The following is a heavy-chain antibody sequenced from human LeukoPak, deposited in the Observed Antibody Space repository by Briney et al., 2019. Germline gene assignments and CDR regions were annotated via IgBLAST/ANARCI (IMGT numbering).Heavy chain of an antibody. J-gene: IGHJ4*02. CDR1: GGSISSSSYY. CDR3: ARQRAAVYGY. Sequence: PSETLSLTCTVSGGSISSSSYYWGWIRQPPGKGLEWIGSIYYSGSTYYNPSLKSRVTISVDTSKNQFSLKLSSVTAADTAVYYCARQRAAVYGYWGQGTLVTVSS. CDR2: IYYSGST. D-gene: IGHD6-13*01. V-gene: IGHV4-39*01.